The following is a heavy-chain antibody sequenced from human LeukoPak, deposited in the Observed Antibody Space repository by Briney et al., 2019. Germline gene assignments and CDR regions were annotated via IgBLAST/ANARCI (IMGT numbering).Heavy chain of an antibody. V-gene: IGHV4-61*09. CDR3: ARGYSSSWYLNWFDP. CDR1: GDSISSGSYY. D-gene: IGHD6-13*01. J-gene: IGHJ5*02. Sequence: SETLSLTCTVSGDSISSGSYYWSWIRQTAGKELEWIGHIYQSGSANYNSSLKSRVTISIDTSNNHFSLRVNSMTAADTAVYYCARGYSSSWYLNWFDPWGQGTLVTVSS. CDR2: IYQSGSA.